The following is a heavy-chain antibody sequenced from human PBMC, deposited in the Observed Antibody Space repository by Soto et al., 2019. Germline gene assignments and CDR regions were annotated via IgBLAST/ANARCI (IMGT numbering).Heavy chain of an antibody. D-gene: IGHD5-18*01. V-gene: IGHV4-30-2*01. CDR3: ARYEGEEYTYGDPYFDY. CDR1: GGCISSGGYS. CDR2: IYHSGST. Sequence: SETLALTCAVSGGCISSGGYSWSWIRQPPGKGLEWIGYIYHSGSTYYNPSLKSRVTISVDRSKNQFSLKLSSVTAADTAVYYCARYEGEEYTYGDPYFDYWAREPWSPSPQ. J-gene: IGHJ4*02.